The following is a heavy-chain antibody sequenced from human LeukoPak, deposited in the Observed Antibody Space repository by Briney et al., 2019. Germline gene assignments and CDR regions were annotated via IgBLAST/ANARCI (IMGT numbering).Heavy chain of an antibody. V-gene: IGHV3-30*04. J-gene: IGHJ4*02. D-gene: IGHD4-17*01. CDR2: ISYDGSKK. CDR3: ARDDDYGDYVVDY. CDR1: GFTFSSYA. Sequence: PGRSLRLSCAASGFTFSSYAMHWVRQAPGKGLEWVAVISYDGSKKYYADSVKGRFTISRDNSKNTLYLQMNSLRAEDTAVYYCARDDDYGDYVVDYWGLGTLVTVSS.